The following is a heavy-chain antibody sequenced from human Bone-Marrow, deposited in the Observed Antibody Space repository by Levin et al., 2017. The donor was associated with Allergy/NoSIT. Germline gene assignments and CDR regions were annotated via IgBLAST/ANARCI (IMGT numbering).Heavy chain of an antibody. V-gene: IGHV3-NL1*01. CDR1: GFNFSHYA. CDR2: LFPSVLPS. J-gene: IGHJ4*02. CDR3: ARDWALTGIHEPTILNDH. Sequence: LSFAASGFNFSHYAMHWVRQPPGPFLSFFSFLFPSVLPSSSAFPLKGRFSISRDNSKNTLYLQMNSLRVEDTGFYYCARDWALTGIHEPTILNDHWGQGTLVTVSS. D-gene: IGHD3-9*01.